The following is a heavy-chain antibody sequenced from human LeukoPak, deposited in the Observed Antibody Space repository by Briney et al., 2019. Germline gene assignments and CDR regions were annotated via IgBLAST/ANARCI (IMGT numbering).Heavy chain of an antibody. CDR1: GFTFSSYA. CDR2: ISYDGSNK. V-gene: IGHV3-30*04. D-gene: IGHD6-13*01. CDR3: ARVMSAAGNAFDI. J-gene: IGHJ3*02. Sequence: PGRSLRLSCAASGFTFSSYAMHWVRQAPGKGLEWVAVISYDGSNKYYADSVKGRFTISRDNSKNTLYLQMNSLRAEDTAVYYCARVMSAAGNAFDIWGQGTMVTVSS.